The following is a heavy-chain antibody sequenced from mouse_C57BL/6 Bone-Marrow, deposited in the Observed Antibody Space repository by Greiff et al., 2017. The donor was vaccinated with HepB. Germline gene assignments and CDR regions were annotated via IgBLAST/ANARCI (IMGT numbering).Heavy chain of an antibody. CDR2: ISDGGSYT. D-gene: IGHD1-1*01. CDR1: GFTFSSYA. J-gene: IGHJ4*01. V-gene: IGHV5-4*03. CDR3: ALLRRRYYAMDY. Sequence: DVKLVESGGGLVKPGGSLKLSCAASGFTFSSYAMSWVRQTPEKRLEWVATISDGGSYTYYPDNVKGRFTISRDNAKNNLYLQMSHLKSEDTAMYYCALLRRRYYAMDYWGQGTSVTVSS.